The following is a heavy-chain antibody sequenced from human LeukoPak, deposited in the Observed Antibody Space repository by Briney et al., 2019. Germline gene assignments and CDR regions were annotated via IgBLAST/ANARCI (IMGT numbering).Heavy chain of an antibody. Sequence: GGSLRLSCAASGFTFRDFDMHWVRQAPGKGLEWLAVISNDGSKKYYVDSVKGRFTVSRDNSKNAMYLQMHSMRAEDTAVYYCAKGTLRGEYYYCGMDVWGQGTTVTVSS. CDR2: ISNDGSKK. CDR3: AKGTLRGEYYYCGMDV. CDR1: GFTFRDFD. J-gene: IGHJ6*02. V-gene: IGHV3-30*04. D-gene: IGHD3-10*01.